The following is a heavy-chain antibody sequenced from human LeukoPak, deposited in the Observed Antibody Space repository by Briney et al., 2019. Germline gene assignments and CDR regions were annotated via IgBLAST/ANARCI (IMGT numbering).Heavy chain of an antibody. J-gene: IGHJ4*02. Sequence: PGGSLRLSCAASGFTFSSYAMHWVRQAPGKELEWVAVISYDGSNKYYADSVKGRFTISRDNSKNTLYLQMNSLRAEDTAVYYCARDITMVRGVLPDWGQGTLVTVSS. CDR3: ARDITMVRGVLPD. V-gene: IGHV3-30-3*01. CDR2: ISYDGSNK. D-gene: IGHD3-10*01. CDR1: GFTFSSYA.